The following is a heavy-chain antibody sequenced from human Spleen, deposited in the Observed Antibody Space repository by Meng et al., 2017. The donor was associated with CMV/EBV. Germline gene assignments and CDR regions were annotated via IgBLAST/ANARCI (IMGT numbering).Heavy chain of an antibody. CDR2: ISYDGSDK. Sequence: GGSLRLSCAASGFTFSSYTIHWVRQAPGKGLEWVAVISYDGSDKHYADAVRGRFTISRDNSKNTLYLQMNSLRAEDTAVYYCAKDGPYYYGMDVWGQGTTVTVSS. CDR1: GFTFSSYT. V-gene: IGHV3-30-3*01. CDR3: AKDGPYYYGMDV. J-gene: IGHJ6*02.